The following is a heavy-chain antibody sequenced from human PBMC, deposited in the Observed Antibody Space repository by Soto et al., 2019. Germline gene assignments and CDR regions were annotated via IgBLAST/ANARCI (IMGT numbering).Heavy chain of an antibody. CDR2: INTDGSDT. CDR1: GFTFSSFW. D-gene: IGHD2-21*01. V-gene: IGHV3-74*01. Sequence: EVQLVESGGGLVQPGGSLRLSCAASGFTFSSFWMHWVRQAPGKGLVWVSRINTDGSDTAYADSVKGRFTISRDNAKSTLYLQVTSLRAEDTAVYYCARDALIGNTDYGLDVWGQGTTVTVSS. J-gene: IGHJ6*02. CDR3: ARDALIGNTDYGLDV.